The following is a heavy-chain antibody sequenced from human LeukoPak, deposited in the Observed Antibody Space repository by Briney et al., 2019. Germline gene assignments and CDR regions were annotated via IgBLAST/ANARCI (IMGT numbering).Heavy chain of an antibody. J-gene: IGHJ5*02. V-gene: IGHV4-38-2*01. CDR2: ISHSENT. D-gene: IGHD2-8*01. CDR1: GDSISSSYF. Sequence: SETLSLTCYVSGDSISSSYFWGWIRQPPGTGLEWIGSISHSENTFYNPSLKSQAPNSVDTSKNHFSLNLTAATAAHPPVYYCASARKYNGKPNGIDLWGERVRVTVSS. CDR3: ASARKYNGKPNGIDL.